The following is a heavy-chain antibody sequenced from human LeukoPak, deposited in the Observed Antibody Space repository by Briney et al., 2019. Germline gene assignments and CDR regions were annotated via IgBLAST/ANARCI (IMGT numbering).Heavy chain of an antibody. V-gene: IGHV1-18*01. D-gene: IGHD3-10*01. J-gene: IGHJ4*02. Sequence: ASVKVSCKASGYTFTSYGISWVRQAPGQGLEWMGWISAYNGNTNYAQKLQGRVTMTTDTSTSTAYMELRSLRSDGTAVYYCARDLGAAFMVRGVPFDYWGQGTLVTVSS. CDR1: GYTFTSYG. CDR2: ISAYNGNT. CDR3: ARDLGAAFMVRGVPFDY.